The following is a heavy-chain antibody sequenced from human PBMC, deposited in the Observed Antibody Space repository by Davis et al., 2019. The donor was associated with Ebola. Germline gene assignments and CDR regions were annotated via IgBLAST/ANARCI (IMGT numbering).Heavy chain of an antibody. CDR2: IYYSGST. Sequence: SETLSLTCTVSGGSISSSSYYWGWIRQPPGKGLEWIGSIYYSGSTYYNPSLKSRVTISVDTSKNQFSLKLSSVTAADTAVYYCARIPPIWRRVDYWGQGTLVTVSS. CDR1: GGSISSSSYY. CDR3: ARIPPIWRRVDY. V-gene: IGHV4-39*07. D-gene: IGHD3-3*01. J-gene: IGHJ4*02.